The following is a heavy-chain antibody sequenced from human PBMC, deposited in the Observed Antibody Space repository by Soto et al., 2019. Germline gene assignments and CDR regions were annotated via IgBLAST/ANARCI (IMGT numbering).Heavy chain of an antibody. V-gene: IGHV3-74*03. CDR2: INTDGGSS. CDR3: AREAGYCSRTSCYRRAFDT. CDR1: GFTFSGHW. Sequence: EVQLVESGGDLVQPGGSLRLSCAASGFTFSGHWMHWVRQVPGKGLEWVSRINTDGGSSAYADSGKGRFTISRDNAKNNLYLQMKGLRAEDTAVYYCAREAGYCSRTSCYRRAFDTWGQGTTVTVSS. J-gene: IGHJ3*02. D-gene: IGHD2-2*01.